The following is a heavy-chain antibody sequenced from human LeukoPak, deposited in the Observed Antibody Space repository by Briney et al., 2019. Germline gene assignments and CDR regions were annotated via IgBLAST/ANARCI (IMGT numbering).Heavy chain of an antibody. D-gene: IGHD5-24*01. CDR1: GYTFNTYW. Sequence: GESLKISCKASGYTFNTYWIGWVRQLPGKGLEWMGNIYGDDSDTRYSPSFKGQVTMSADKSATTAYLQWSSLKASDTAIYYCARRGIRDAYNYADYWGQGTLVTVSS. CDR3: ARRGIRDAYNYADY. V-gene: IGHV5-51*01. J-gene: IGHJ4*02. CDR2: IYGDDSDT.